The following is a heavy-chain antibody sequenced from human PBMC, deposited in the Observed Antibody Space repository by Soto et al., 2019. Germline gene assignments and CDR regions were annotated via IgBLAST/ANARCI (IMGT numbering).Heavy chain of an antibody. CDR1: GGSISSSSYY. CDR3: AREWPRDY. Sequence: SETLSLTCTVSGGSISSSSYYWGWIRQPPGKGLEWIGSIYYSGSTYYNPSLKSRVTVSVDTSKNQFSLKLSSVTAADTAVYYCAREWPRDYWGQGTLVTVSS. V-gene: IGHV4-39*02. J-gene: IGHJ4*02. D-gene: IGHD5-12*01. CDR2: IYYSGST.